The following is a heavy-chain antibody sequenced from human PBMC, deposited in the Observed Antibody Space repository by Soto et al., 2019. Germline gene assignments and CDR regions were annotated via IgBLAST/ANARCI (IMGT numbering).Heavy chain of an antibody. V-gene: IGHV4-39*07. CDR1: GGSISSSSYY. CDR2: IYYSGST. J-gene: IGHJ4*02. D-gene: IGHD5-18*01. Sequence: SETLSLTCTVSGGSISSSSYYWGWIRQPPGKGLEWIGSIYYSGSTYYNPSLKSRVTISVDTSKNQFSLKLSSVTAADTAVYYCARTLYSYGPRFDYWGQGTLVTVSS. CDR3: ARTLYSYGPRFDY.